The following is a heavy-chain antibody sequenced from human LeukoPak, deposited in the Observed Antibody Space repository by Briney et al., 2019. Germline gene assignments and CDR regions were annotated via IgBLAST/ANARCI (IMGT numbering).Heavy chain of an antibody. CDR1: GSIFTSYW. CDR3: ARGPRYSSGWGDY. CDR2: IYPGDSDT. J-gene: IGHJ4*02. D-gene: IGHD6-19*01. V-gene: IGHV5-51*01. Sequence: GAALEISCKGAGSIFTSYWIGWGRQMPGKGLEWRGIIYPGDSDTRYSPSFQGQVTISADKSISTACLQWSSLKASDTAMYYCARGPRYSSGWGDYWGQGTLVTVSS.